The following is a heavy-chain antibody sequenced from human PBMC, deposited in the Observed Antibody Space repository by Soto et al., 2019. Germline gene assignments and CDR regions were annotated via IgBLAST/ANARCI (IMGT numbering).Heavy chain of an antibody. Sequence: RLQESGPGLVRPSETLSLTCNLSGGSISDDSYYWAWIRQPPGGVLEWIGSVSSFGNTYYNPSLKSRVSISIHTSRKHFSLNLKSVSAADTAVYHCVRHGNAYKHGFAPWGQGTLVIVSS. V-gene: IGHV4-39*01. CDR1: GGSISDDSYY. CDR3: VRHGNAYKHGFAP. J-gene: IGHJ5*02. D-gene: IGHD1-1*01. CDR2: VSSFGNT.